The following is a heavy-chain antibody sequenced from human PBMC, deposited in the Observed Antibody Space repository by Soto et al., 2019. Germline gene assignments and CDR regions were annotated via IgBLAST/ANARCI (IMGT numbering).Heavy chain of an antibody. CDR3: ARGEFSADAESDWFDP. J-gene: IGHJ5*02. V-gene: IGHV4-39*02. CDR2: IFYNGRT. Sequence: SETLSLTCSVSGGSINSPTYYWGWVRRAPGRGPEWIGNIFYNGRTDYNPSLQSRVTISVDTSKNQFSLRLASVTATDTAIYYCARGEFSADAESDWFDPWGHGSLVTVSS. D-gene: IGHD1-26*01. CDR1: GGSINSPTYY.